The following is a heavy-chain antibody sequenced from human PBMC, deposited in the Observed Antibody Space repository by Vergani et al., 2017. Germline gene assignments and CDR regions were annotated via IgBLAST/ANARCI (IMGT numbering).Heavy chain of an antibody. V-gene: IGHV3-74*02. CDR3: ARDPIVGATWGDTFDI. J-gene: IGHJ3*02. CDR1: GFTFSSYS. D-gene: IGHD1-26*01. Sequence: EVQLVESGGGLVKPGGSLRLSCAASGFTFSSYSMNWVRQAPGKGLVWVSRINSDGSSTSYADSVKGRFTISRDNAKNTLYLQMNSLRAEDTAVYYCARDPIVGATWGDTFDIWGQGTMVTVSS. CDR2: INSDGSST.